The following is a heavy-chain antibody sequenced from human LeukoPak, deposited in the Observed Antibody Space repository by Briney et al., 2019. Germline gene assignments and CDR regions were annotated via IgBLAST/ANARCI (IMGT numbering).Heavy chain of an antibody. CDR2: IYYDGSKK. CDR1: EFTFSNYG. V-gene: IGHV3-33*01. CDR3: ATWRGSGSYGGYFDY. J-gene: IGHJ4*02. D-gene: IGHD3-10*01. Sequence: GGSLRLSCETSEFTFSNYGMHWVRQAPGKGLEWVAIIYYDGSKKNYADSVRGRFTISRDNSKNTLYLQMNSLRVEDTAVYYCATWRGSGSYGGYFDYWGQGTPVTVSS.